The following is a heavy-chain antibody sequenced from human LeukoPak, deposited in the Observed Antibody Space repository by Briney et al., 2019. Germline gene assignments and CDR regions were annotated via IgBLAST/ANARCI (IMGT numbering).Heavy chain of an antibody. CDR1: GGSISSYY. J-gene: IGHJ6*03. Sequence: SETLSLTCTVSGGSISSYYWSWIRQPAGKGLEWIGRIYTSGSTNYKPSLKSRVTISVDTSKNQFSLKLSSVTAADTAVYYCARDPSNCSSTSCYNYYYYYMDVWGKGTTVTVSS. D-gene: IGHD2-2*01. CDR3: ARDPSNCSSTSCYNYYYYYMDV. CDR2: IYTSGST. V-gene: IGHV4-4*07.